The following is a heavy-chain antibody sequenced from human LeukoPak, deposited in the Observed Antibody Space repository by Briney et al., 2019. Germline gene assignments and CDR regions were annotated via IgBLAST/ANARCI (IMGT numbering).Heavy chain of an antibody. CDR2: ISGSGGGGGT. CDR1: GFSFSFYA. CDR3: ARECGGDCYSPLQSDY. Sequence: GGSLRLSCAASGFSFSFYAMTWVRQAPGKGLEWVSSISGSGGGGGTGYADSVKGRFTISRDNAKNSLYLQMNSLRAEDTAVYYCARECGGDCYSPLQSDYWGQGTLVTVSS. J-gene: IGHJ4*02. V-gene: IGHV3-23*01. D-gene: IGHD2-21*02.